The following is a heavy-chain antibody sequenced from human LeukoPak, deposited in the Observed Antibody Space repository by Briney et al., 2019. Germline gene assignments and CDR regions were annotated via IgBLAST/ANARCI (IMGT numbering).Heavy chain of an antibody. CDR1: GFTVSSNY. D-gene: IGHD2-2*01. CDR3: AREVVPAAMRGYWYFDL. V-gene: IGHV3-66*01. J-gene: IGHJ2*01. Sequence: GGSLRLSCAASGFTVSSNYMSWVRQAPGKGLEWVSVIYSGGSTYYADSVKGRFTISRDNSKNTLYLQMNSLRAEDTAAYYCAREVVPAAMRGYWYFDLWGRGTLVTVSS. CDR2: IYSGGST.